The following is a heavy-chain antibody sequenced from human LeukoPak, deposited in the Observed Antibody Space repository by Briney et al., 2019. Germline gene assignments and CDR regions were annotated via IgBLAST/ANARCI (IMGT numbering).Heavy chain of an antibody. D-gene: IGHD5-18*01. CDR1: GYTFTSYD. J-gene: IGHJ3*02. Sequence: GASVKVSCKASGYTFTSYDINWVRQATGQGLEWMGWMNPNSGNTGYAQKFQGRVTITRNTSISTAYMELSSLRSEDTAVYYCARTGPGYSWDDAFDILGQGTMVTVSS. V-gene: IGHV1-8*03. CDR2: MNPNSGNT. CDR3: ARTGPGYSWDDAFDI.